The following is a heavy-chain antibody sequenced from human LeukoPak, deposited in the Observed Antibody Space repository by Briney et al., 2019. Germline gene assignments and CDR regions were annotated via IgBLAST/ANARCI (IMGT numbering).Heavy chain of an antibody. CDR3: AKDHYIAAAGTEAFDI. CDR2: ISGSGGST. J-gene: IGHJ3*02. Sequence: TGGSLRLSCAASGFTFSSYAMSWVRQAPGKGLEWVSAISGSGGSTYYADSVKGRFTISRDNSKNTLYLQMNSLRAEDTAVYYCAKDHYIAAAGTEAFDIWGQGTMVTVSS. CDR1: GFTFSSYA. V-gene: IGHV3-23*01. D-gene: IGHD6-13*01.